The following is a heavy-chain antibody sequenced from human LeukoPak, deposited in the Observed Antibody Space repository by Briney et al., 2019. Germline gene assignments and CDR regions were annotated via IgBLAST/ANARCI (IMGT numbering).Heavy chain of an antibody. V-gene: IGHV4-59*01. J-gene: IGHJ4*02. CDR1: GGSISSYY. CDR2: IYYSGST. CDR3: ARGTCSNGVCYRYGEGFHY. D-gene: IGHD2-8*01. Sequence: SETLSLTCTVSGGSISSYYWSWIRQPPGKELEWIGYIYYSGSTNYNPSLKSRVTISVDTSKNEFSLKLSSVTAADTAVYYCARGTCSNGVCYRYGEGFHYWGQGTLVTVSS.